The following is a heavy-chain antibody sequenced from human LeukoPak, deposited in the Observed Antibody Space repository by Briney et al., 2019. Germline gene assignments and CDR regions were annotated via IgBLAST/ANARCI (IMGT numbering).Heavy chain of an antibody. J-gene: IGHJ6*03. CDR2: IHYSGST. Sequence: SETLSLTCTVSGGSISSYYWSWIRQPPGKGLEWIGYIHYSGSTHYNPSLKSRVTMSVDTSKNQFSLKLNSVTAADTAVYYCAGGTQELWFGERRVYYYYYMDVWGKGTTVTISS. CDR1: GGSISSYY. V-gene: IGHV4-59*08. D-gene: IGHD3-10*01. CDR3: AGGTQELWFGERRVYYYYYMDV.